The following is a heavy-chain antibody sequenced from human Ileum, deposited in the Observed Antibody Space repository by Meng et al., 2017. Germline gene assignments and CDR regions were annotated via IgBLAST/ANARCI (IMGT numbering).Heavy chain of an antibody. CDR3: ARYNSGWHVCDS. Sequence: VQLVEPGGGLVQPGGSLRLSCAASGFTFSSYWMHWVRQAPGKGLVWVSRINSDGSSISYADAVKGRFTISRDNAKNTLYLQMNNLRDDDTAVYYCARYNSGWHVCDSWGQGILVTVSS. V-gene: IGHV3-74*02. J-gene: IGHJ4*02. CDR2: INSDGSSI. D-gene: IGHD6-19*01. CDR1: GFTFSSYW.